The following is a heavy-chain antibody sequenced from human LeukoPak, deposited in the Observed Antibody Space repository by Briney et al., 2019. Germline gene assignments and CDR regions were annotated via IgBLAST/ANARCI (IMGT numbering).Heavy chain of an antibody. Sequence: GGSLRLSCAASGFTFSSYSMNWVRQAPGKGLEWVSSISGSGSYIYYADSVKGRFTISRDNAKNSLFLQMNSLRAEDTAVYYCARDEHQYYSESSGRFDYWGQGTLVTVSS. CDR3: ARDEHQYYSESSGRFDY. D-gene: IGHD3-22*01. CDR1: GFTFSSYS. J-gene: IGHJ4*02. CDR2: ISGSGSYI. V-gene: IGHV3-21*01.